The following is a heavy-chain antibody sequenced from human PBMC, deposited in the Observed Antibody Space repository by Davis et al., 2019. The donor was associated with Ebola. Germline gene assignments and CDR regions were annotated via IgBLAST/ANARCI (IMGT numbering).Heavy chain of an antibody. CDR3: ARAQYDFWSGYYTGAFDY. CDR1: GFIFSRYW. D-gene: IGHD3-3*01. Sequence: HTGGSLRLSCEASGFIFSRYWMHWVRHVPGKGLVWVSRIESDGSTISYADSVKGRFTISRDNAKNSLYLQMNSLRAEDTAVYYCARAQYDFWSGYYTGAFDYWGQGTLVTVAS. J-gene: IGHJ4*02. CDR2: IESDGSTI. V-gene: IGHV3-74*01.